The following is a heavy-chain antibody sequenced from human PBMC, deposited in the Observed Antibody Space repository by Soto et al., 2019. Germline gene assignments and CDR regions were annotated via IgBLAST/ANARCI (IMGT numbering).Heavy chain of an antibody. CDR2: IKPDGSEQ. Sequence: GGSLRLSCAASEFTFDKYYMTWVRQAPGKGPEWVANIKPDGSEQYYVDSVKGRFTISRDNANNSLYLQMNSLRAEDTALYYCARDQDIVATTRSGYYYYGMDVWGQGTTVTVSS. CDR1: EFTFDKYY. V-gene: IGHV3-7*01. D-gene: IGHD5-12*01. CDR3: ARDQDIVATTRSGYYYYGMDV. J-gene: IGHJ6*02.